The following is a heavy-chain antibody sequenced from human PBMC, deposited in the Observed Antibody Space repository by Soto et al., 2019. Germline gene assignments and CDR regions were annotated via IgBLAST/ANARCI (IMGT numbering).Heavy chain of an antibody. CDR2: ISSNGGST. J-gene: IGHJ4*02. Sequence: EVQLLESGGGLVQPGGSLRLSCAASGFTFSSMAMSWVRQAPGKGLEWVSAISSNGGSTYDADSVKGRFTISRDNSKNTLYLQMNSLRAEDTAVYYCAKFAPSGWSPVYWGQGTLVTVSS. D-gene: IGHD6-19*01. CDR1: GFTFSSMA. V-gene: IGHV3-23*01. CDR3: AKFAPSGWSPVY.